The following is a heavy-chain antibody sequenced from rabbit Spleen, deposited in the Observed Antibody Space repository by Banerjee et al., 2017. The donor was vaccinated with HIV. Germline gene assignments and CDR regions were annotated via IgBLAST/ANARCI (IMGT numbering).Heavy chain of an antibody. V-gene: IGHV1S40*01. J-gene: IGHJ4*01. CDR2: IYTGNRKT. Sequence: QQLVESGGGLVKPGASLTLTCTASGFDFSSDYDMCWVRQAPGKGLEWIGCIYTGNRKTYYAGWAKGRFTISKASSTTVTLQMTSLTAADTATYFCARDAGTGDYIDVYFNLWGPGTLVTVS. D-gene: IGHD8-1*01. CDR3: ARDAGTGDYIDVYFNL. CDR1: GFDFSSDYD.